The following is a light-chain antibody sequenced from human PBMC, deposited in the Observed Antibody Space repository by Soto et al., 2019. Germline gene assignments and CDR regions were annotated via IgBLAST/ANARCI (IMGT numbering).Light chain of an antibody. J-gene: IGKJ3*01. CDR3: QHYGSALFT. Sequence: EIVLTQPPGTLSLSPGERATLSCRSSQIFSSSYLSCYQQKPVQSPMLLIYGASSRATGIPDMFRGSGSGTAFTLTLSRLEPEDFAVYYCQHYGSALFTFGPGTKWIS. CDR2: GAS. CDR1: QIFSSSY. V-gene: IGKV3-20*01.